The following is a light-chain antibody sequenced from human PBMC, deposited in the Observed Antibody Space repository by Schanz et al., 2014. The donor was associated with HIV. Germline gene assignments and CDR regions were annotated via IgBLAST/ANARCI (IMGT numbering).Light chain of an antibody. CDR3: SSYTTSSTLV. V-gene: IGLV1-40*01. CDR1: SSNIGSVYD. Sequence: QSVLTQPPSVSGAPGQRVTISCTGSSSNIGSVYDVHWYQQLPGTAPKHLIFANSDRPSGVPDRFSGSKSGNTASLTISGLQAEDEADYHCSSYTTSSTLVFGGGTKLTVL. CDR2: ANS. J-gene: IGLJ2*01.